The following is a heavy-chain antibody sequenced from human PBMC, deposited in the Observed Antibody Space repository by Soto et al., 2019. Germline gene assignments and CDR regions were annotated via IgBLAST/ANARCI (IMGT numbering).Heavy chain of an antibody. V-gene: IGHV1-2*02. CDR3: ARVRVEVTVTTYYYYYGMDV. CDR1: GYTFTGYY. CDR2: INPNSGGT. J-gene: IGHJ6*02. D-gene: IGHD4-4*01. Sequence: ASVKVSCKASGYTFTGYYMHWVRQAPGQGLEWMGWINPNSGGTNYAQKFQGRVTMTRDTSISTAYMELSRLRSDDTAVYYCARVRVEVTVTTYYYYYGMDVWGQGTTVTVSS.